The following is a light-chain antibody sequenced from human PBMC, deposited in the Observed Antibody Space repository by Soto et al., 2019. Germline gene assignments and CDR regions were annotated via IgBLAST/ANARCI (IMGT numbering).Light chain of an antibody. Sequence: QLVLTQSPSASASLGASVKLTCTLSSGHSSYAIAWHQQKPEKGPRHLMKVNSDGSHSKGDGIPDRFSGSSSGAERYLTISSLQSEDEADYYCQTWGTGIRVFGGGTKLTVL. J-gene: IGLJ3*02. CDR3: QTWGTGIRV. CDR1: SGHSSYA. CDR2: VNSDGSH. V-gene: IGLV4-69*01.